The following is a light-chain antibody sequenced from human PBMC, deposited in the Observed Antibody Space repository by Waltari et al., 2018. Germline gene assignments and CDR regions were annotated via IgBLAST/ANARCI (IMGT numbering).Light chain of an antibody. CDR1: QTISNNY. J-gene: IGKJ2*01. CDR3: QQFGGSPKYT. Sequence: EIVLTQSPGTLSLSPGKRATLSCRASQTISNNYLAWYQAKPGQAPRLLIYAVSHRATGIPDRFSGGGSGTDFTLTISRLEPEDFAVYYCQQFGGSPKYTFGQGTKLEIK. CDR2: AVS. V-gene: IGKV3-20*01.